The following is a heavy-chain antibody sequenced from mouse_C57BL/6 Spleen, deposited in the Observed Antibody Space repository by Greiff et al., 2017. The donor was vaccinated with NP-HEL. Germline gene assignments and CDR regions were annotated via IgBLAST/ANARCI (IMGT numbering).Heavy chain of an antibody. CDR1: GYTFTSYW. V-gene: IGHV1-53*01. CDR2: INPSNGGT. D-gene: IGHD1-1*01. J-gene: IGHJ4*01. CDR3: AREVYYYDYAMDY. Sequence: VQLQQPGTELVKPGASVKLSCKASGYTFTSYWMHWVKQRPGQGLEWIGNINPSNGGTNYNEKFKSKATLTVDKSSSTAYMQLSSLTSEDSAVYYCAREVYYYDYAMDYWGQGTSVTVSS.